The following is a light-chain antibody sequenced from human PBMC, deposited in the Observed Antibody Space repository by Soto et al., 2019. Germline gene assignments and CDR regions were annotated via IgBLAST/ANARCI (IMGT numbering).Light chain of an antibody. CDR3: QQYNSYSQWT. J-gene: IGKJ1*01. CDR1: QSISSW. CDR2: DAS. V-gene: IGKV1-5*01. Sequence: DIQMPQSPSTLSASVGDRVTITCRASQSISSWLAWYQQKPGKAPKLLIYDASSLESGVPSRFSGSGSGTEFTLTISSLQPDDFATYYCQQYNSYSQWTFGQGTKVEIK.